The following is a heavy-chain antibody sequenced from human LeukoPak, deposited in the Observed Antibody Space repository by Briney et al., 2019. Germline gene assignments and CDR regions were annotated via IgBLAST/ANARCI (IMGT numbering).Heavy chain of an antibody. V-gene: IGHV5-51*01. CDR1: GYSFPIYW. D-gene: IGHD1-26*01. J-gene: IGHJ4*02. CDR2: IYPGDSDT. Sequence: GESLKISCKGSGYSFPIYWIAWVRQMPGKGLEWMGIIYPGDSDTRYSPSFQGQVTISADKSISTAYLQWSSLKASDTAMYYCARLELVGAAVADYWGQGTLVTVSS. CDR3: ARLELVGAAVADY.